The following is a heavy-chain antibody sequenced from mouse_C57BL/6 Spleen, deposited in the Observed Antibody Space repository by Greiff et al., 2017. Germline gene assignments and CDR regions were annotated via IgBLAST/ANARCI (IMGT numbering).Heavy chain of an antibody. CDR2: ILPGSGST. Sequence: VKLQESGAELMKPGASVKLSCKATGYTFTGYWIEWVKQRPGHGLEWIGEILPGSGSTNYNEKFKGKATFTADTSSNTAYMQLSSLTTEDSAIYYCARRVIYYDYDEFAYWGQGTLVTVSA. CDR1: GYTFTGYW. CDR3: ARRVIYYDYDEFAY. D-gene: IGHD2-4*01. V-gene: IGHV1-9*01. J-gene: IGHJ3*01.